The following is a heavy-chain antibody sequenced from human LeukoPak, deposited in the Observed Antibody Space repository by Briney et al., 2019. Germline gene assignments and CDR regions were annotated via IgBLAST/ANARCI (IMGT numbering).Heavy chain of an antibody. CDR3: AKDQIGWAPGYVSGPLDQ. J-gene: IGHJ4*02. V-gene: IGHV3-30*18. Sequence: GRPLRLSCAASGFIFTMYGIHWLRQAPGKGLEWVAVISTDGNNEYYANSVKGRFTISRDNSKNTVYLQMTSLRTEDTAVYYCAKDQIGWAPGYVSGPLDQWGQGTLVTVSS. CDR2: ISTDGNNE. CDR1: GFIFTMYG. D-gene: IGHD6-19*01.